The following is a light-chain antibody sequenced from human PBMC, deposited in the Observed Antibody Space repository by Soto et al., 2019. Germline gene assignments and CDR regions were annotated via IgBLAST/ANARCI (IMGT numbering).Light chain of an antibody. CDR1: QGISSW. Sequence: DIQMTQSPSALSASVGDRVTITCRASQGISSWLAWYQQKPGKAPRLLIYDASYLERGVPSRFSGSGSGTEFTLTISDLQPDDLATYYCQQYNNFWTFGPGTKVEI. V-gene: IGKV1-5*01. J-gene: IGKJ1*01. CDR3: QQYNNFWT. CDR2: DAS.